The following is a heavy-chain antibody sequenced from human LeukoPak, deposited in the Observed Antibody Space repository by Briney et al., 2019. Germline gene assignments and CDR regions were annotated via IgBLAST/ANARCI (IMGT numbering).Heavy chain of an antibody. CDR2: IKGDGST. V-gene: IGHV3-74*01. D-gene: IGHD3-22*01. J-gene: IGHJ1*01. CDR3: ARAPSEIGGYYPEYFRH. CDR1: GFTFSSYW. Sequence: GGSLRLSCAASGFTFSSYWMHWVRQAPGKGLVWDSRIKGDGSTNYADSVKGRFTISRDNAKNTVSLQMNSLRAEDTGVYYCARAPSEIGGYYPEYFRHWGQGTLVTVSS.